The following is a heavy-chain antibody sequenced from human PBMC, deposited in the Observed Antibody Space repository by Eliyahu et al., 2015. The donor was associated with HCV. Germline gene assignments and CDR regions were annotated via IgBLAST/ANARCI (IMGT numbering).Heavy chain of an antibody. D-gene: IGHD3-9*01. CDR1: GYSFXNYX. CDR3: ARRNFDILTGSPDAFHI. CDR2: IYPGDSET. V-gene: IGHV5-51*01. Sequence: EVQLVQSGAEVKKPGESLKISXKGSGYSFXNYXXGWVRQXPGKGLEWMRIIYPGDSETKYSPSFEGQVTISADKSISTAYLQWNSLRASDTAMYYCARRNFDILTGSPDAFHIWGQGTIVTVSS. J-gene: IGHJ3*02.